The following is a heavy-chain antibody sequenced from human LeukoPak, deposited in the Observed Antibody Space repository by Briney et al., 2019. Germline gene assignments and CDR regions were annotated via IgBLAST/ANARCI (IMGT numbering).Heavy chain of an antibody. CDR1: GFTFSSYA. D-gene: IGHD1-26*01. CDR3: AKDSWWELLYNWFDP. J-gene: IGHJ5*02. V-gene: IGHV3-23*01. Sequence: GGSLRLSCAASGFTFSSYAMSWVRQAPGEGLQWVSGISGSGGSTYYADSVKGRLTITRDTSKNTLYLQMTSLRAEDTAVYYCAKDSWWELLYNWFDPWGQGTLVTVSS. CDR2: ISGSGGST.